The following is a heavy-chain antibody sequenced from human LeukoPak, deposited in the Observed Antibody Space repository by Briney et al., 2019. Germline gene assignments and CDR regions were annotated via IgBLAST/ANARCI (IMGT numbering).Heavy chain of an antibody. J-gene: IGHJ3*02. CDR2: IIPILGIA. CDR1: GGTFSSYA. Sequence: SVKVSCKASGGTFSSYAISWVRQAPGQGLEWMGRIIPILGIANYAQKFQGRVTITADKSTSTAYMELSSLRSDDTAVYYCARDSPIWFGELVDAFDIWGQGTMVTVSS. V-gene: IGHV1-69*04. D-gene: IGHD3-10*01. CDR3: ARDSPIWFGELVDAFDI.